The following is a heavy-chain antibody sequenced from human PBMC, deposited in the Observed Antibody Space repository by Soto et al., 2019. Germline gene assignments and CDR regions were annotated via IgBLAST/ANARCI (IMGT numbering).Heavy chain of an antibody. D-gene: IGHD2-8*02. J-gene: IGHJ4*02. V-gene: IGHV4-34*01. CDR2: INHSGST. Sequence: PSETLSLTCAVYGRSFSAYDWTWIRQPPGTGLEWIGEINHSGSTNYNPSLKSRVTISVDTSKNQFSLKLTSVTATDTAVYYFARDKITGLFDYWGQGTLVT. CDR3: ARDKITGLFDY. CDR1: GRSFSAYD.